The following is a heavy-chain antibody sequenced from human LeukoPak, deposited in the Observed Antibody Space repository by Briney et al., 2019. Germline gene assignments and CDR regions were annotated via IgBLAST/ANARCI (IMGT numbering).Heavy chain of an antibody. CDR1: GFTFSSYA. V-gene: IGHV3-23*01. J-gene: IGHJ4*02. D-gene: IGHD3-9*01. CDR2: ISGSGGST. Sequence: TGGSLRLSCAASGFTFSSYAMSWVRQAPGKGLEWVSSISGSGGSTYYADSVKGRFTISRDNSKNTLYLQMNSLRAEDMAVYYCAKDQKAGVLIGYSPIDYWGQGTLVTASS. CDR3: AKDQKAGVLIGYSPIDY.